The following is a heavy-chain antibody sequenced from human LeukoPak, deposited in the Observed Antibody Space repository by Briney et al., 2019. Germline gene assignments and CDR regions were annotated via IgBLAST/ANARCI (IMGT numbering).Heavy chain of an antibody. Sequence: SETLSLTCTVSGGSISSYYWSWIRQPPGKGLEWIGYIYYSGSTNYNPSLKSRVTISVDTSKNQFSLKLSSVAAADTAVYYCARAGYYYGMDVWGQGTTVTVSS. CDR2: IYYSGST. V-gene: IGHV4-59*01. J-gene: IGHJ6*02. CDR3: ARAGYYYGMDV. CDR1: GGSISSYY.